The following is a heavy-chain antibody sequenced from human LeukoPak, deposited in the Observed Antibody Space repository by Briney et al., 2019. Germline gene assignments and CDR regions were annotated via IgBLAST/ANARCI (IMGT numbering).Heavy chain of an antibody. D-gene: IGHD1-1*01. Sequence: GGSLRLSCAASGFRFSIYAMNWVRQAPGKGLEWISYIDSGATDILYADSVKGRFTISRDDAKNSLFLQMTSLRAGDTAVYYGAGASNPPQLIDFWGQGTQVTVSA. CDR3: AGASNPPQLIDF. CDR1: GFRFSIYA. CDR2: IDSGATDI. J-gene: IGHJ4*02. V-gene: IGHV3-21*05.